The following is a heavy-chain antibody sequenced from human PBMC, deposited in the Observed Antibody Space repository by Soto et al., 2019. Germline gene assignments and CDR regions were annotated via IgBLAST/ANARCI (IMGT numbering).Heavy chain of an antibody. D-gene: IGHD3-22*01. CDR2: IRSKTSSETR. J-gene: IGHJ3*02. V-gene: IGHV3-15*01. CDR3: TADGFTGIVGI. Sequence: EVQLVESGGSLVTPGGSLRLSCAASGFPFTKAWMTWVRQAPGKGQEWVGRIRSKTSSETREYAAPVKGRFTISRDDSKNMLYLEMNSLKIEDTGVYYCTADGFTGIVGIWGQGTMVTVSS. CDR1: GFPFTKAW.